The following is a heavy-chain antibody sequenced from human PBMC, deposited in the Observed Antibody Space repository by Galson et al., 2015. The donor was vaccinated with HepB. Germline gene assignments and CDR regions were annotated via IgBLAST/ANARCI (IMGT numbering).Heavy chain of an antibody. D-gene: IGHD3-10*01. Sequence: SVKVSCKASGYTFTSYGISWVRQAPGQGLEWMGWISAYNGNTNYAQKLQGRVTMTTDTSTSTAYMELRSLRSDDTAVYYCARESITMVRGVIDYWGQGTLVTVSS. CDR2: ISAYNGNT. J-gene: IGHJ4*02. CDR1: GYTFTSYG. V-gene: IGHV1-18*04. CDR3: ARESITMVRGVIDY.